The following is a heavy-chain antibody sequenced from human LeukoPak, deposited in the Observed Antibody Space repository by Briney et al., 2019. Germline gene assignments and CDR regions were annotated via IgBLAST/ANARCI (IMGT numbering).Heavy chain of an antibody. CDR3: ARGRRYFDWLSPFDY. CDR1: GXSFSGYY. D-gene: IGHD3-9*01. Sequence: SETLSLTCAVYGXSFSGYYWSWIRQPPGKGLEWIGEINHSGSTNYNPSLKSRVTISVDTSKNQFSLKLSSVTAADTAVYYCARGRRYFDWLSPFDYWGQGTLVTVSS. CDR2: INHSGST. J-gene: IGHJ4*02. V-gene: IGHV4-34*01.